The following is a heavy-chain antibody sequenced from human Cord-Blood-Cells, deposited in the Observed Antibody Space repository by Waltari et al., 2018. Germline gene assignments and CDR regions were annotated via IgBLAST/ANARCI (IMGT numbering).Heavy chain of an antibody. CDR2: FNPNSGGT. D-gene: IGHD3-10*01. J-gene: IGHJ3*02. Sequence: QVQLVQSGAEVKKPGASVKVSCKASGYTFTGYYMHWVRQAPGQGLEWMGWFNPNSGGTNYAQKFQGRVTRTRDTSISAAHMELSRLRSDDTAVYYCVRAQGKRDAFDIWGQGTMVTVSS. CDR1: GYTFTGYY. V-gene: IGHV1-2*02. CDR3: VRAQGKRDAFDI.